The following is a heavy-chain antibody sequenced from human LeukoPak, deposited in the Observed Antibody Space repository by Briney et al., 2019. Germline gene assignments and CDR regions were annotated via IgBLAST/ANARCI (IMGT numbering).Heavy chain of an antibody. V-gene: IGHV4-59*11. CDR1: GVSISSHY. CDR2: IYYSGST. CDR3: ARMELITMVQGVTGWFDP. D-gene: IGHD3-10*01. J-gene: IGHJ5*02. Sequence: PSETLSLTCTVSGVSISSHYWSWIRQPPGKGLEWVGYIYYSGSTNYNPSLKSRVTISVDTSKNQFSLKLSSVTAADTAVYYCARMELITMVQGVTGWFDPWGQGTLVTVSS.